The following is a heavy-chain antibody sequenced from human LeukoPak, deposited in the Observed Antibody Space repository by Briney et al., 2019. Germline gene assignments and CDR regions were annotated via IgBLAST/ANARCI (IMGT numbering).Heavy chain of an antibody. CDR3: ARQGWTMVRENVRAWFDP. CDR1: GGSISSSSYY. CDR2: IYYSGST. D-gene: IGHD3-10*01. J-gene: IGHJ5*02. V-gene: IGHV4-39*01. Sequence: PSETLSLTCTVSGGSISSSSYYWGWIRQPPGKGLEWIGSIYYSGSTYYNPSLKSRVTISVDTSKNQFSLKLSSVTAADTAVYYCARQGWTMVRENVRAWFDPWGQGTLVTVSS.